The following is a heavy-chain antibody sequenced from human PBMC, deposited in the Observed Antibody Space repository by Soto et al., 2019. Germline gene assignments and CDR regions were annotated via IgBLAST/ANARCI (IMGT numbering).Heavy chain of an antibody. CDR2: INTGGST. CDR3: AKRVAPPYYFDY. J-gene: IGHJ4*02. CDR1: GFTFRGYG. Sequence: PGGSLRLSCAASGFTFRGYGMSWVRQAPGKGLEWVSLINTGGSTYYAESVKGQFTISRDNSKNTLYLQMNSLRAEDTAVYYCAKRVAPPYYFDYWGQGTLVTVSS. V-gene: IGHV3-23*01.